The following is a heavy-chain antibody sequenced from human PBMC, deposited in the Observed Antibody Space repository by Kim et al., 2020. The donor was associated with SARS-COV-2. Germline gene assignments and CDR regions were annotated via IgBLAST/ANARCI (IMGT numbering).Heavy chain of an antibody. Sequence: ASVKVSCKASGYTFTSYGISWVRQAPGQGLEWMGWISAYNGNTNYAQKLQGRVTMTTDTSTSTAYMELRSLRSDDTAVYYCARGIGHVVADQYFDYWGQGTLVTVSS. CDR2: ISAYNGNT. CDR3: ARGIGHVVADQYFDY. V-gene: IGHV1-18*01. D-gene: IGHD6-19*01. CDR1: GYTFTSYG. J-gene: IGHJ4*02.